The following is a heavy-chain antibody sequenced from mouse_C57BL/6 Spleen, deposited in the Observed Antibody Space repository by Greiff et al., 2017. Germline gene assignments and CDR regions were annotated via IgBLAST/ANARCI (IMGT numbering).Heavy chain of an antibody. Sequence: QVQLKESGAELVRPGASVKLSCKASGYTFTDYYINWVKQRPGQGLEWIARIYPGSGNTYYNEKFKGKATLTAEKSSSTAYMQLSSLTSEDSAVYFCAKKHGLLDAMDYWGQGTSVTVSS. CDR1: GYTFTDYY. J-gene: IGHJ4*01. CDR2: IYPGSGNT. CDR3: AKKHGLLDAMDY. V-gene: IGHV1-76*01. D-gene: IGHD2-10*01.